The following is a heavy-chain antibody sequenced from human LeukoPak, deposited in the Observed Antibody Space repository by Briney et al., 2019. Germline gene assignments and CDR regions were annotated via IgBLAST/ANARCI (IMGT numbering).Heavy chain of an antibody. CDR3: ARGSSEDAFDI. V-gene: IGHV4-34*01. Sequence: QPSETLSLTCAVYGGSFSGYYWSWIRQPPGKGLEWIGEINHSGSTNYNPSLKSRVTISVDTSKNQFSLKLSSVTAADTAVYYCARGSSEDAFDIWGQGTMVTVSS. CDR2: INHSGST. D-gene: IGHD2-15*01. J-gene: IGHJ3*02. CDR1: GGSFSGYY.